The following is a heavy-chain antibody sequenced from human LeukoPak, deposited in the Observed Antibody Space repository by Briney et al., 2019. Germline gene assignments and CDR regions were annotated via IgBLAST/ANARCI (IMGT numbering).Heavy chain of an antibody. CDR2: IIPIFGTA. CDR3: ARDTGDLEEYNWFDP. D-gene: IGHD1-14*01. CDR1: GGTFSSYA. J-gene: IGHJ5*02. V-gene: IGHV1-69*01. Sequence: SVTVSCKASGGTFSSYAINWERQAPGQGLEWMGGIIPIFGTANYAQKFQGRVTITADESTSTAYMELSSLRSEDTAVYYCARDTGDLEEYNWFDPWGQGTLVTVSS.